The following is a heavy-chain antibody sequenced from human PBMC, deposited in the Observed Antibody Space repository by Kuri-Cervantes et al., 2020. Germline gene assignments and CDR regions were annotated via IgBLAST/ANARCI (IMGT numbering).Heavy chain of an antibody. V-gene: IGHV1-8*01. D-gene: IGHD3/OR15-3a*01. Sequence: ASVKVSCKASGYTFTSYDINWVRQATGQGLEWMGWMNPNSGNTGYAQKLQGRVTMTTDTSTSTAYMELRSLRSDDTAVYYCARCYDLLSGMDVWGQGTTVTVSS. CDR2: MNPNSGNT. CDR3: ARCYDLLSGMDV. J-gene: IGHJ6*02. CDR1: GYTFTSYD.